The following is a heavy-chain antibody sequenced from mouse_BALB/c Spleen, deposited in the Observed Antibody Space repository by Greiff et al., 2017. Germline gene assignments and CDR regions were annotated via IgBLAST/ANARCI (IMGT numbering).Heavy chain of an antibody. D-gene: IGHD1-1*01. CDR2: IWSGGST. Sequence: VQLQESGPGLVQPSQSLSITCTVSGFSLTSYGVHWVRQSPGKGLEWLGVIWSGGSTDYNAAFISRLSISKDNSKSQVFFKMNSLQANDTAIYYCARDYYGSSWDYFDYWGQGTTLTVSS. CDR1: GFSLTSYG. CDR3: ARDYYGSSWDYFDY. V-gene: IGHV2-2*02. J-gene: IGHJ2*01.